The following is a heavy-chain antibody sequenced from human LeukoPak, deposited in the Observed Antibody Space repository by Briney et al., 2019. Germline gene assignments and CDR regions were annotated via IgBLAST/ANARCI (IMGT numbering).Heavy chain of an antibody. V-gene: IGHV1-69*04. J-gene: IGHJ4*02. CDR2: VIPILGIA. Sequence: SVKVSCKASGGTLSSYAISWVRQAPGQGLEWMGRVIPILGIANYAQKFQGRVTITADKSTSTAYMELSSLRSEDTAVYYCAIDSSGYYLYWGQGTLVTVSS. CDR1: GGTLSSYA. D-gene: IGHD3-22*01. CDR3: AIDSSGYYLY.